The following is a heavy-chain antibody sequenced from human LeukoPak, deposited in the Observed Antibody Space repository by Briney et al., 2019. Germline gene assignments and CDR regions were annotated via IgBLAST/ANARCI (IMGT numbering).Heavy chain of an antibody. Sequence: SETLSLTCTLSGGSFSSYYWSWIRQPPGKGLEWIGSIYYSGSTYCNPSLKSRVTISVDTSKNQFSLNLTSVTAADTAVYYCARAMSIAARLQTIFDYWGQGTLVTVSS. D-gene: IGHD6-6*01. CDR2: IYYSGST. CDR1: GGSFSSYY. CDR3: ARAMSIAARLQTIFDY. V-gene: IGHV4-39*07. J-gene: IGHJ4*02.